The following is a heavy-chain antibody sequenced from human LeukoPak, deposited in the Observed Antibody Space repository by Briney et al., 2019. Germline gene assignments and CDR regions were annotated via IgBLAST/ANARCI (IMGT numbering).Heavy chain of an antibody. CDR1: GGSISSGSYY. CDR3: ARSFRYYDSSGPPPDL. CDR2: IYTSGST. J-gene: IGHJ2*01. D-gene: IGHD3-22*01. Sequence: SETLSLTCTVSGGSISSGSYYWSWSRQPAGKGLEWIGRIYTSGSTNYNPSLKSRVTISVDTSKNQFSLKLSSVAAADTAVYYCARSFRYYDSSGPPPDLWGRGTLVTVSS. V-gene: IGHV4-61*02.